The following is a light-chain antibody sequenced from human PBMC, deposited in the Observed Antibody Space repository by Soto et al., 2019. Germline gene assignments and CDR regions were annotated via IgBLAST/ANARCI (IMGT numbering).Light chain of an antibody. CDR1: SSDVGGYNY. CDR2: DVT. V-gene: IGLV2-11*01. J-gene: IGLJ1*01. Sequence: QSALTQPRSVSGSPGQSVTISCTGTSSDVGGYNYVSCCQQHPGKAPKLIIYDVTKLPSGVPDRFSGSKSGNTASLTISGLQAEDEADYYCCSYAGGYIYVFGTGTKLTVL. CDR3: CSYAGGYIYV.